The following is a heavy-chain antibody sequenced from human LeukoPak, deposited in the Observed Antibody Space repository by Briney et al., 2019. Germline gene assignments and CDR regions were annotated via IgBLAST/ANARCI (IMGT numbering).Heavy chain of an antibody. CDR2: FYTRGTT. CDR3: ARDFGGAFDI. D-gene: IGHD3-16*01. Sequence: SETLSLTCTVYGGSISIYYWSWIRHSAGKGLEWIGRFYTRGTTNYNPSLRSRVTMPVDTSKNQFSLKLSSVTAADTAVYYCARDFGGAFDIWGQGTMVTVSS. CDR1: GGSISIYY. J-gene: IGHJ3*02. V-gene: IGHV4-4*07.